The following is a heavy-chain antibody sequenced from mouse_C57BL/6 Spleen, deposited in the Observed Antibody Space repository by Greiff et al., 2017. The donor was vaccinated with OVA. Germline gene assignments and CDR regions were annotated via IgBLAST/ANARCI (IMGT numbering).Heavy chain of an antibody. D-gene: IGHD2-3*01. CDR2: ISDGGSYT. J-gene: IGHJ3*01. Sequence: EVKLMESGGGLVKPGGSLKLSCAASGFTFSSYAMSWVRQTPEKRLEWVATISDGGSYTYYPDNVKGRFTISRDNAKNNLYLQMSHLKSEDTAMYYCARDRNDGYYTYWGQGTLVTVSA. CDR1: GFTFSSYA. CDR3: ARDRNDGYYTY. V-gene: IGHV5-4*01.